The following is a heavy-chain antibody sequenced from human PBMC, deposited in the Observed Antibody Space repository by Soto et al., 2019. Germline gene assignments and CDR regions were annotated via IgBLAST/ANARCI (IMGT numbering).Heavy chain of an antibody. V-gene: IGHV3-33*01. J-gene: IGHJ4*02. CDR1: GFTFSSYG. Sequence: GGSLRLSCAASGFTFSSYGMHWVRQAPGKGLEWVAVIWYDGSNKYYADSVKGRFTISRDNSKNTLYLQMNSLRAEDTAVYYCARDGFYYYGSGSPPYFDYWGQGTLVTVSS. D-gene: IGHD3-10*01. CDR3: ARDGFYYYGSGSPPYFDY. CDR2: IWYDGSNK.